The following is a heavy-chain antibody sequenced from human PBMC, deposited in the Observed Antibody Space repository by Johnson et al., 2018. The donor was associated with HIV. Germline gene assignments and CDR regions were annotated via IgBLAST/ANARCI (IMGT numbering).Heavy chain of an antibody. CDR2: ISHDGSKK. J-gene: IGHJ3*02. D-gene: IGHD1-26*01. CDR3: ATGVGAKTLTDAFDI. Sequence: QMPLVESGGGVVQPGRSLRLSCAASGFSFSPYALHWVRQTPGKGLEWVAVISHDGSKKYYADSVEGRFTISRDNFKNTLYLQMNSLRDEDTAVYYCATGVGAKTLTDAFDIWGQGTMVTVSS. CDR1: GFSFSPYA. V-gene: IGHV3-30*04.